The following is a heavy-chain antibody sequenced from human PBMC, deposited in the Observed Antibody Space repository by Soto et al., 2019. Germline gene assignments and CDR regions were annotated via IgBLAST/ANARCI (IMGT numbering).Heavy chain of an antibody. J-gene: IGHJ4*02. D-gene: IGHD1-26*01. CDR2: ISGSGGST. CDR1: GFTFSSYA. Sequence: EVQLLESGGGWVQPGGSLRLSCAASGFTFSSYAMRWVRQAPVKGLEWVSAISGSGGSTYYADSVKGRFPISRDNSKKTLYLQMNSLRAEDTAVYYCARRGSGSYSDYWGQGTLVTVSS. V-gene: IGHV3-23*01. CDR3: ARRGSGSYSDY.